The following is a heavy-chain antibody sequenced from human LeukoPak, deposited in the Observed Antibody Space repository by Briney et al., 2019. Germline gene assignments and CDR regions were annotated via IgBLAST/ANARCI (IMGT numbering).Heavy chain of an antibody. CDR1: GFTVDTKT. Sequence: GGTLRLPCGASGFTVDTKTIYCVRQTPEKGLDWLSANTIRRTTYYADSVKGRFTISRENAKNSLYLQMNSLRDEDTALYYCARKGDPSRLGYWGQGTLVTVSS. J-gene: IGHJ4*02. CDR3: ARKGDPSRLGY. V-gene: IGHV3-69-1*02. D-gene: IGHD3-10*01. CDR2: NTIRRTT.